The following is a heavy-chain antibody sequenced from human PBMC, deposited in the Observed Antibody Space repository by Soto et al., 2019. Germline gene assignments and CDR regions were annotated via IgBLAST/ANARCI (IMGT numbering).Heavy chain of an antibody. CDR2: LNPMSDGS. CDR1: GYIFTGYY. D-gene: IGHD1-1*01. Sequence: QGQLLQSGADVKKPGASVKVSCETSGYIFTGYYMHWVRQAPGQGLEWMGWLNPMSDGSYSAQKFRGRVIMTGDTSTSTAYLEVTGLTSDDTAVYFCARGTLRNDAYDFWGQGTLVTVSP. V-gene: IGHV1-2*02. J-gene: IGHJ3*01. CDR3: ARGTLRNDAYDF.